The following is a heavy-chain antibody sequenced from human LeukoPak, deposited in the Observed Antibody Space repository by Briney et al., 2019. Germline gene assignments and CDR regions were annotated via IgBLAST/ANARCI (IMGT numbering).Heavy chain of an antibody. CDR2: ISYDGSNK. D-gene: IGHD6-13*01. Sequence: GGSLRLSCAASGFTFSSYGMHWVRQAPGKGLEWVAIISYDGSNKFYADSVKGRFTLSRDNSKNTLYLQMNSLRAEDTAVYYCAKAPYSSSWSSTYYFDHWGQGALVTVSS. CDR1: GFTFSSYG. CDR3: AKAPYSSSWSSTYYFDH. J-gene: IGHJ4*02. V-gene: IGHV3-30*18.